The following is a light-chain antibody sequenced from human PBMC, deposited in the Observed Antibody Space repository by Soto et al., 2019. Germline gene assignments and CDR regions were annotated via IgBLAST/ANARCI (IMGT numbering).Light chain of an antibody. CDR1: QNIYTW. J-gene: IGKJ1*01. Sequence: DIQMTQFPSTLSASVGDRVTITCRASQNIYTWLAWFQQKPGKAPNLLIYKASSLESGIPSRFSGSGSGTEFNLTISSLQPDDFATYYCQQYNSYSRTFGQGTKVEIK. CDR3: QQYNSYSRT. V-gene: IGKV1-5*03. CDR2: KAS.